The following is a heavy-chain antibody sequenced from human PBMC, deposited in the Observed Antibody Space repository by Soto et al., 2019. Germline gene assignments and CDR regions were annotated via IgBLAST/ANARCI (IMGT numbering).Heavy chain of an antibody. Sequence: SETLSLTCAVYGGSFSGYYWSWIRQPPGKGLEWIGEINHSGSTNYNPSIKSRVNISVDTSKNQFSLKLSSVTAADTAVYYCARWIIVVVVAATWPARNWFDPWGQGTLVTVSS. CDR2: INHSGST. CDR3: ARWIIVVVVAATWPARNWFDP. CDR1: GGSFSGYY. V-gene: IGHV4-34*01. D-gene: IGHD2-15*01. J-gene: IGHJ5*02.